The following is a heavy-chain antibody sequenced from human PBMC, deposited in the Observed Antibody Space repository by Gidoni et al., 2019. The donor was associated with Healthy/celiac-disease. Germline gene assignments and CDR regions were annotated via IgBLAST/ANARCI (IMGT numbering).Heavy chain of an antibody. CDR3: AREMEGSIAAAGHDY. V-gene: IGHV3-33*01. CDR1: GFSFMSYV. J-gene: IGHJ4*02. CDR2: IWYDGSNK. D-gene: IGHD6-13*01. Sequence: VQLGEAGGGVVPRGRSVRLSCAASGFSFMSYVLHWVRPAPGKGLEWVAVIWYDGSNKYYADSVNGRFTISRDNSKNTLSLQMNSLRAEDTAVYYCAREMEGSIAAAGHDYWGQGTLVTVSS.